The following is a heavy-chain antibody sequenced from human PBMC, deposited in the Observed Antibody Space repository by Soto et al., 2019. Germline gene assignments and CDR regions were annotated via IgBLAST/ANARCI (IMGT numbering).Heavy chain of an antibody. CDR1: GFTFSSYA. CDR2: ISGSGGST. Sequence: EVQVLESGGGLVQPGGSLRLSCAVSGFTFSSYAMSWVRQAPGKGLEWVSGISGSGGSTYSADSVKGRFTISRDNSKNTLYLQMNSLRVEDTAVYYCAKDCKSGSGWYWDYWGQGTLVTVSS. V-gene: IGHV3-23*01. J-gene: IGHJ4*02. CDR3: AKDCKSGSGWYWDY. D-gene: IGHD6-19*01.